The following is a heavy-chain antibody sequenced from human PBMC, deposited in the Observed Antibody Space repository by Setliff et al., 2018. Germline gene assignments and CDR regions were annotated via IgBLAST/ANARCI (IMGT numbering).Heavy chain of an antibody. CDR3: AKSPHDFWSGRVFFDY. Sequence: GGSLRLSCAASGFSFSSYAMSWVRQAPGKGLEWVSSIIGSGISTYYADSVQGRVTISRDNHKNTLHLQMNSLRVEDTAIYYCAKSPHDFWSGRVFFDYWGQGMLVTVSS. V-gene: IGHV3-23*01. CDR1: GFSFSSYA. CDR2: IIGSGIST. J-gene: IGHJ4*01. D-gene: IGHD3-3*01.